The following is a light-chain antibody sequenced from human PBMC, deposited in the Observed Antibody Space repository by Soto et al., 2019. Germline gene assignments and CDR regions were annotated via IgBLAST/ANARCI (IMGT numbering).Light chain of an antibody. Sequence: DIQMTQSPSTLSASVGDRVTITCRASQSINTWLAWYQQKPGKAPRLLIYTASSLESGVPSRFSGSGSGTEFTLTISSLQPDDFATHYCHHQESYPRMFGQATKVEIK. CDR1: QSINTW. V-gene: IGKV1-5*03. J-gene: IGKJ1*01. CDR2: TAS. CDR3: HHQESYPRM.